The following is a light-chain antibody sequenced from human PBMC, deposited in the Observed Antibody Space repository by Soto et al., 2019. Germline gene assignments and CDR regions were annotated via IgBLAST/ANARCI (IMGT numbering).Light chain of an antibody. Sequence: QSVLTQPPSASGSPGQSVTISCTGTSSDVGGNKYVSWYQQHPGKAPILLIYDVSKRPSGVPDRFSGSTSGTTASLTVSGLQAADEADYYCSSYAGSYDWVFGGGTKLTVL. CDR2: DVS. J-gene: IGLJ3*02. V-gene: IGLV2-8*01. CDR3: SSYAGSYDWV. CDR1: SSDVGGNKY.